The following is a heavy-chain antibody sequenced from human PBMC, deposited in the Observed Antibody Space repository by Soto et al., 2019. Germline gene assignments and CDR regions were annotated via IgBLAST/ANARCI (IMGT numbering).Heavy chain of an antibody. J-gene: IGHJ2*01. CDR3: ARDVPRLRYFDV. CDR2: ISSNGGST. CDR1: GFTFSSYA. V-gene: IGHV3-64*01. Sequence: EVQLVESGGGLVQPGGSLRLSCAASGFTFSSYAMHWVRQAPGKGLEYVSAISSNGGSTYYANSVKGRFTISRDNYKNKLHVQIDRLRAADMHVYYCARDVPRLRYFDVWGRGALVSGSS.